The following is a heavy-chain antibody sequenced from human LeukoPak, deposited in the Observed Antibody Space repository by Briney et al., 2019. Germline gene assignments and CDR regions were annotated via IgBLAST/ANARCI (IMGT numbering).Heavy chain of an antibody. D-gene: IGHD1-26*01. Sequence: GGSLRLSCAASGFTFSSYAKHWVRQAPGKGLQYVSAISSNGGSTYYANSVKGRFTISRDNSKNTLYLQMGSLRSEDMAVYYCARRGSYYGDSMDYWGQGTLVTVSS. CDR2: ISSNGGST. J-gene: IGHJ4*02. V-gene: IGHV3-64*01. CDR3: ARRGSYYGDSMDY. CDR1: GFTFSSYA.